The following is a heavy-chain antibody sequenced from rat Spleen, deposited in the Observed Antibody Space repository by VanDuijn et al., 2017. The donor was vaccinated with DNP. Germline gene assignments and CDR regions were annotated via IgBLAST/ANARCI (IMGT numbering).Heavy chain of an antibody. CDR3: ARWTRYFDY. Sequence: EVHLQESGPGLVKPSQSLSLTCSVTDYSITSDYWGWLRKFPGNKMEYIGHISYSGRTDYNPSLKSRISITRDTSRNHFFLHLISVTTEDTATYYCARWTRYFDYWGQGVMVTVSS. J-gene: IGHJ2*01. CDR1: DYSITSDY. V-gene: IGHV3-1*01. D-gene: IGHD1-7*01. CDR2: ISYSGRT.